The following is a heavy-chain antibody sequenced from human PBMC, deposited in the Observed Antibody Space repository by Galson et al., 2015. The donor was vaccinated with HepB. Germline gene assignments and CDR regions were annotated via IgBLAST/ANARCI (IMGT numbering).Heavy chain of an antibody. Sequence: LRLSCAASGLTFRDSGMHWVRQAPGKGLEWVALISYNGDSEYYADSVKGRFTISRDNSKNTLYLQMDSLRTEDTAVYYCAKDQGGSGWYYWHFDFWGRGTLVTVSS. CDR2: ISYNGDSE. D-gene: IGHD6-19*01. CDR1: GLTFRDSG. J-gene: IGHJ2*01. V-gene: IGHV3-30*18. CDR3: AKDQGGSGWYYWHFDF.